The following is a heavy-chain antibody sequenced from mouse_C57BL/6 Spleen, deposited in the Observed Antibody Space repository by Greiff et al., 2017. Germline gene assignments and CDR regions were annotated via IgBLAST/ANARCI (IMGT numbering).Heavy chain of an antibody. CDR2: IDPETGGT. CDR3: TRYWGYDGYSCAY. Sequence: QVQLKESGAELVRPGASVTLSCKASGYTFTDYEMHWVKQTPVHGLEWIGAIDPETGGTAYNQKFKGKAILTADKSSSTAYMELRSLTSEDSAVYYCTRYWGYDGYSCAYWGQGTLVTVSA. D-gene: IGHD2-3*01. J-gene: IGHJ3*01. CDR1: GYTFTDYE. V-gene: IGHV1-15*01.